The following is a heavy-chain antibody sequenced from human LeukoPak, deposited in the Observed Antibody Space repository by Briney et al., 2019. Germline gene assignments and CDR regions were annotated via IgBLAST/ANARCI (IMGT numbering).Heavy chain of an antibody. Sequence: ASETLSLTCTVSGDSISSRNYYWGWIRQPPGKGLEWIGRIFYTGGTYYNPSLKTRVTISVDTSKTQFSLQLSSVTAADTSLYYCARHVLAAPASPFGYWGQGTLVTVSS. D-gene: IGHD6-13*01. CDR3: ARHVLAAPASPFGY. CDR2: IFYTGGT. V-gene: IGHV4-39*01. CDR1: GDSISSRNYY. J-gene: IGHJ4*02.